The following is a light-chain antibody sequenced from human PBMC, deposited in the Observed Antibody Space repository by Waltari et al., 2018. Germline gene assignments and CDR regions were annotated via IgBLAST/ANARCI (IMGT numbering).Light chain of an antibody. CDR1: QSVGSSD. J-gene: IGKJ1*01. V-gene: IGKV3-20*01. CDR3: QQYGNSPPWT. Sequence: EIVLTQSPGTLSLSPGERATLSCRASQSVGSSDLAWFQQKPGQAPGLLIYGTSSRVTGIPDRFSGTGSGTDFTLTINRLEPEDFAVYYCQQYGNSPPWTFGQGTKVE. CDR2: GTS.